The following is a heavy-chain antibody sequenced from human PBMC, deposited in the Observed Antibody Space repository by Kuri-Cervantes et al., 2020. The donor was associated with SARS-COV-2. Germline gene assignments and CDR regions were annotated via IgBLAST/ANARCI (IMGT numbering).Heavy chain of an antibody. D-gene: IGHD3-10*01. CDR2: INPNSGGT. Sequence: ASVKVSCKASGYTFTGYYMHWVRQAPGQGLEWMGWINPNSGGTNYAQKFQGRVTMTRDTSISTAYMELSRLGSDDTAVYYCARDWAYVDPGYFDYWGQGTLVTVSS. V-gene: IGHV1-2*02. J-gene: IGHJ4*02. CDR3: ARDWAYVDPGYFDY. CDR1: GYTFTGYY.